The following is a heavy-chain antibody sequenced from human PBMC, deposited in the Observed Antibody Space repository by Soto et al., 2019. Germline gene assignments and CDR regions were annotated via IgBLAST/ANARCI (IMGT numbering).Heavy chain of an antibody. J-gene: IGHJ6*03. CDR3: AHRLTRGHPDYYYYMDV. CDR2: IYWDDDK. CDR1: GFSLSTSGVG. D-gene: IGHD3-3*01. Sequence: SGPTLVNPTQTLTLTCTFSGFSLSTSGVGVGWIRQPPGKALEWLALIYWDDDKRYSPSLKSRLTITKDTSKNQVVLTMTNMDPVDTATYYCAHRLTRGHPDYYYYMDVWGKGTTVTVSS. V-gene: IGHV2-5*02.